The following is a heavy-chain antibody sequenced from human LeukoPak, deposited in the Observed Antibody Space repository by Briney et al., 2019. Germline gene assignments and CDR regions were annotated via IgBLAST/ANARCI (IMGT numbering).Heavy chain of an antibody. V-gene: IGHV4-59*01. J-gene: IGHJ4*02. CDR2: IYYTGST. CDR1: GFTFSTYW. CDR3: ARGSRSLGVTTVTRGFDY. Sequence: PGGSLRLSCAASGFTFSTYWMSWVRQAPGKGLEWIGYIYYTGSTDYNPSLNSRVTMSVDTSKNQFSLNLSSVTAADTAVYYCARGSRSLGVTTVTRGFDYWGQGTLVTVSS. D-gene: IGHD4-17*01.